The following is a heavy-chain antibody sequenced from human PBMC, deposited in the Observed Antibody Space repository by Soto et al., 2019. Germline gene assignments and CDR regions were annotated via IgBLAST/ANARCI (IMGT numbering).Heavy chain of an antibody. D-gene: IGHD6-19*01. CDR3: ARAIKQWLAHDAFDI. Sequence: ASVKVSCKASGYTFNTYGIGWVRQAPGQGLEWMGWISAYNGNTNYAQKFQGRVTMTTDTSTSTAYMELRSLRSDDTAVYYCARAIKQWLAHDAFDIWGQGTMVTVSS. CDR2: ISAYNGNT. CDR1: GYTFNTYG. V-gene: IGHV1-18*01. J-gene: IGHJ3*02.